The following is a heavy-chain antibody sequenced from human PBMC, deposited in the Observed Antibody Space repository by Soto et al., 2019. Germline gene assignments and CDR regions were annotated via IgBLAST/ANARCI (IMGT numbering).Heavy chain of an antibody. CDR1: GGSFSGYY. V-gene: IGHV4-34*01. CDR3: ARGQLGHKYYFDY. CDR2: INHSGST. Sequence: SETLSLTCAVYGGSFSGYYWTWIRQPPGTGLEWIGEINHSGSTNYNPSLKSRVTMTRDTSISTAYMELSRLRSDDTALYYCARGQLGHKYYFDYWGQGTLVTVSS. D-gene: IGHD1-1*01. J-gene: IGHJ4*02.